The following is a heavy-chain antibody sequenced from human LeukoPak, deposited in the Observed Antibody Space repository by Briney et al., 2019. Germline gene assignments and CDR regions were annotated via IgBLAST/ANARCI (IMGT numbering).Heavy chain of an antibody. Sequence: SESLSLTCSVSGGSISSYYGSWIREPAGKGLEWIGRIYTSGSPNHNPSLKSRVTMSVDTSKNQFSLKLSSVTAADTAVYYCARGTFPPYYYDSSGPHYFDYWGQGTLVTVSS. CDR1: GGSISSYY. CDR2: IYTSGSP. V-gene: IGHV4-4*07. D-gene: IGHD3-22*01. J-gene: IGHJ4*02. CDR3: ARGTFPPYYYDSSGPHYFDY.